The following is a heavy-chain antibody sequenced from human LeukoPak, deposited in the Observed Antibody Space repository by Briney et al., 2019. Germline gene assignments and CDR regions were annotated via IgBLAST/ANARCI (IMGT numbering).Heavy chain of an antibody. CDR1: GFTFSSYW. D-gene: IGHD3-10*01. V-gene: IGHV3-7*03. Sequence: AGGSLRLSCAASGFTFSSYWMSWVRQAPGKGLEWVANIKKDGSEKYYVDSVKGRFTISRDNAKNSLYLQMNSLRAEDTAVYYCAREEEGYYYGSGSYFDPWGQGTLVTVSS. CDR2: IKKDGSEK. CDR3: AREEEGYYYGSGSYFDP. J-gene: IGHJ5*02.